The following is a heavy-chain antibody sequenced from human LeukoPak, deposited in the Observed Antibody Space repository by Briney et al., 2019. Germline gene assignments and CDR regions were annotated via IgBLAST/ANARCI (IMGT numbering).Heavy chain of an antibody. J-gene: IGHJ4*02. CDR1: GFTFSSYG. CDR3: AKDLVAVAGMD. CDR2: IWYDGSNK. Sequence: PGGSLRLSCAASGFTFSSYGMHWVRQAPGKGLEWVAVIWYDGSNKYYADSVKGRFTISRDNSENTLYLQMNSLRAEDTAVYYCAKDLVAVAGMDWGQGTLVTVSS. V-gene: IGHV3-33*06. D-gene: IGHD6-19*01.